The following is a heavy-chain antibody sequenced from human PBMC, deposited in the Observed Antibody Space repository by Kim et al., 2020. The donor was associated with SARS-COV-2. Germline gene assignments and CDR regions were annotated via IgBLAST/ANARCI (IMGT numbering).Heavy chain of an antibody. D-gene: IGHD3-10*01. CDR2: INAGNGNT. Sequence: ASVKVSCKASGYTFTSYAMHWVRQAPGQRLEWMGWINAGNGNTKYSQKFQGRVTITRDTSASTAYMELSSLRSEDTAVYYCARRDPTPYGSGSYYSSKGSYDYWGQGTLVTVSS. V-gene: IGHV1-3*01. CDR1: GYTFTSYA. CDR3: ARRDPTPYGSGSYYSSKGSYDY. J-gene: IGHJ4*02.